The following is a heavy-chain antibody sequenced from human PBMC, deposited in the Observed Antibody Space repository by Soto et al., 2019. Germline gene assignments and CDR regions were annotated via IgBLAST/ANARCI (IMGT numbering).Heavy chain of an antibody. CDR2: ISYDGSNK. CDR1: GFRLGSYG. Sequence: GGSLRLCCAASGFRLGSYGMYWVRQAPGKGLEWVAVISYDGSNKYYADSVKGRFTISRDNSKNTLYLQMNSLRAEDTAVYYCAKDVLLFLDGLALYGIYVSAQRATVTVSS. D-gene: IGHD3-3*01. J-gene: IGHJ6*02. V-gene: IGHV3-30*18. CDR3: AKDVLLFLDGLALYGIYV.